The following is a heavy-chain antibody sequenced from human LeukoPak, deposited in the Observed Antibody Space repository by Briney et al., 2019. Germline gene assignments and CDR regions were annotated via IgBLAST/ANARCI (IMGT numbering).Heavy chain of an antibody. CDR1: GGSISSYY. V-gene: IGHV4-59*12. J-gene: IGHJ4*02. CDR3: ASDFLHYYGSGSYSY. D-gene: IGHD3-10*01. Sequence: SETLSLTCTVSGGSISSYYWSWIWQPPGKGLEWIGYIYYSGSTNYNPSLKSRVTISVDTSKNQFSLKLSSVTAADTAVYYCASDFLHYYGSGSYSYWGQGTLVTVSS. CDR2: IYYSGST.